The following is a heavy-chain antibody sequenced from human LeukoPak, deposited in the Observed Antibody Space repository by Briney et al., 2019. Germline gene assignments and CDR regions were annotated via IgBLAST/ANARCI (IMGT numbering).Heavy chain of an antibody. CDR3: VRDYDILSGYYRQDWYFDL. Sequence: GASVKVSCKASGYTFTGYYMHWVRQAPGQGLEWMGWINPNSGGTSFAQKFQDRVTLTRDTSINTAYMELHSLRSDDTAIYYCVRDYDILSGYYRQDWYFDLWGRGTLVTVSS. J-gene: IGHJ2*01. V-gene: IGHV1-2*02. CDR2: INPNSGGT. D-gene: IGHD3-9*01. CDR1: GYTFTGYY.